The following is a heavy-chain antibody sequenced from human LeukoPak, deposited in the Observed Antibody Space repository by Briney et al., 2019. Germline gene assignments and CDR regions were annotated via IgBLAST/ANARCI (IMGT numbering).Heavy chain of an antibody. D-gene: IGHD3-3*01. Sequence: SQTLSLTCTVSGGSISSSHYYWGWIRQPPGKGLEWIGTIYYSGTTYYNPSLESRVTISEDTSKNQFSLTLRSVTAADTAVYCARQISDYYYYYIDVWGKGTTVTVSS. CDR2: IYYSGTT. CDR1: GGSISSSHYY. CDR3: ARQISDYYYYYIDV. V-gene: IGHV4-39*01. J-gene: IGHJ6*03.